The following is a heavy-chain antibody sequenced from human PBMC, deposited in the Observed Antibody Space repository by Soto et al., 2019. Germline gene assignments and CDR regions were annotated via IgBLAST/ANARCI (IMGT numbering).Heavy chain of an antibody. CDR3: ARDYYDSSGKLYYYYYGMDV. CDR1: GGTFSSYA. Sequence: QVQLVQSGAEVKKPGSSVKVSCKASGGTFSSYAISWVRQAPGQGLEWMGGIIPIFGTANYAQKFQGRVTITADESTSTAYMEMSSLRCEDTAVYYCARDYYDSSGKLYYYYYGMDVWGQGTTVTVSS. CDR2: IIPIFGTA. V-gene: IGHV1-69*01. D-gene: IGHD3-22*01. J-gene: IGHJ6*02.